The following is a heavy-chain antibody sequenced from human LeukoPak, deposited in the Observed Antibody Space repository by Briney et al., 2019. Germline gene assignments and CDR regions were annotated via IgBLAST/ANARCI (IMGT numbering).Heavy chain of an antibody. J-gene: IGHJ5*02. CDR1: GSTVSSNY. CDR2: IYSGGST. V-gene: IGHV3-66*02. Sequence: GGSLRLSCAASGSTVSSNYMSWVRQAPGKGLEWVSVIYSGGSTYYADSVKGRFTISRDNSKNTLYLQMNSLRAEDTAVYYCAREVVSSSWLHRFDPWGQGTLVTVSS. CDR3: AREVVSSSWLHRFDP. D-gene: IGHD6-13*01.